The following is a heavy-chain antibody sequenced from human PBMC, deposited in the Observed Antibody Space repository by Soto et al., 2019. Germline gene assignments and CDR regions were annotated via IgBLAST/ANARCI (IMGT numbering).Heavy chain of an antibody. CDR1: GGSISSSTSY. Sequence: QLQLQESGPGLVKPSETLSLTCTVSGGSISSSTSYWGWIRQPPGKGLEWIGSIYYSGSTYYNPSLKSRLTISVDTSKNQFSLNLSSVTAADTAVYYCASLPPIVGATRWFDPWGQGTLVTVSS. J-gene: IGHJ5*02. CDR3: ASLPPIVGATRWFDP. CDR2: IYYSGST. D-gene: IGHD1-26*01. V-gene: IGHV4-39*01.